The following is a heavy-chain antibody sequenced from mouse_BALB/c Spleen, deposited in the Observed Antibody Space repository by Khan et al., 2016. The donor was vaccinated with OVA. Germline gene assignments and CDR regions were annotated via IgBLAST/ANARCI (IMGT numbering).Heavy chain of an antibody. CDR3: ASYYRYPAWFAY. J-gene: IGHJ3*01. V-gene: IGHV1-4*01. D-gene: IGHD2-14*01. CDR1: DYTFSNYT. Sequence: QVRLQQSGAELARPGASVKMSCRASDYTFSNYTIHWVKQRPGQGLEWIGYINPTTVYSHYNQKLKDKATLTADKSSSTAYMQLSSLTSEDSAVYYCASYYRYPAWFAYWGQGTLVTVSA. CDR2: INPTTVYS.